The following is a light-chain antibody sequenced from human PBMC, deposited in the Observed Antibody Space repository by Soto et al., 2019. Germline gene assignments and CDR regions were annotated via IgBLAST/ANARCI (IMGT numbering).Light chain of an antibody. CDR1: SSNIGGNS. CDR2: DDN. V-gene: IGLV1-51*01. J-gene: IGLJ1*01. Sequence: QSVLTQPPSVSAAPGQKVTISCSGSSSNIGGNSVSWYQQLPGTAPRLLIYDDNKRPSGIPDRFSGSKSGTSATLGITGFQTGDEADYYCGSWDSSLSAYVFGTGTKV. CDR3: GSWDSSLSAYV.